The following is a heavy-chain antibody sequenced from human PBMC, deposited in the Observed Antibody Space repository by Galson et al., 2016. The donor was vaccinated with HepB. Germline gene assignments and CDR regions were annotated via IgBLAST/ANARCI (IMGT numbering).Heavy chain of an antibody. CDR3: ARRTVGYYKGASDY. D-gene: IGHD1-26*01. J-gene: IGHJ4*02. CDR2: IYPGDSET. Sequence: QSGAEVKKPGESLKIFCKGSGYSFTGLWIGWVRQKPGKGLEWMGIIYPGDSETRYSPSFQGQVTMSVDKSINTAYLQWSSLKASDTAIYYCARRTVGYYKGASDYWGQGTLVTVSS. CDR1: GYSFTGLW. V-gene: IGHV5-51*03.